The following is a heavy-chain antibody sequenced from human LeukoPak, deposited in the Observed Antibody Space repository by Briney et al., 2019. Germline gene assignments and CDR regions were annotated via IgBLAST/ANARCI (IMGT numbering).Heavy chain of an antibody. J-gene: IGHJ2*01. D-gene: IGHD6-19*01. CDR3: VREGTPGRQFFDL. CDR2: IHSDGTT. CDR1: EFSVSSSY. Sequence: GGSLRLSCAASEFSVSSSYMTWVRQAPGKGLEWVSVIHSDGTTYYADSVRGRFTISTDNFKNSLFLQMNSMGADDTAVYYCVREGTPGRQFFDLWGRGTLVTVSS. V-gene: IGHV3-53*01.